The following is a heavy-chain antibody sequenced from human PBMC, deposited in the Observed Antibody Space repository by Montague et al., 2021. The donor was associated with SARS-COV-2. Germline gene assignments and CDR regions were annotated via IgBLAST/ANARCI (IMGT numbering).Heavy chain of an antibody. J-gene: IGHJ4*02. D-gene: IGHD1-26*01. CDR1: GDSVSHDF. Sequence: SETLSLTCTVSGDSVSHDFWTWIRQPPGQGLEWIGYVYYSRSSSYNPSLTGRVSIAVYTYKNQFSLTLSTVTAADTAMYYCVRGPAPSGSGTVYDYWGQGTMVAVSS. V-gene: IGHV4-59*02. CDR2: VYYSRSS. CDR3: VRGPAPSGSGTVYDY.